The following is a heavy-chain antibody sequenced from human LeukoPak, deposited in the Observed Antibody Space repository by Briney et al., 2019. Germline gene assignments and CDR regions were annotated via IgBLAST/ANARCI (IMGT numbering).Heavy chain of an antibody. V-gene: IGHV4-4*07. CDR2: IHPSGST. J-gene: IGHJ4*02. D-gene: IGHD6-13*01. Sequence: SETLSLTCTVSGDSISSYYWSWIRQPAGKGLEWIGRIHPSGSTNYNPSLKSRVTLSVDTSKNQFSLNLRFVTAADTAVYYCARDRLSSSWYAERDYWGQGRLVTVSS. CDR1: GDSISSYY. CDR3: ARDRLSSSWYAERDY.